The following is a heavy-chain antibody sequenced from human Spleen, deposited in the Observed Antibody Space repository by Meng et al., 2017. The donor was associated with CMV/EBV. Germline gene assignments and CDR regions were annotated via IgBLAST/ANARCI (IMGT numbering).Heavy chain of an antibody. CDR3: VRDAWRSITGGEFDY. J-gene: IGHJ4*02. D-gene: IGHD1-20*01. V-gene: IGHV4-34*01. Sequence: RCCLWPPGKGLEWIGEISHSGITNYNPSLKSLVIISVDTSKKQFYLNLSSLTAADTAVYYCVRDAWRSITGGEFDYWGQGTLVTVSS. CDR2: ISHSGIT.